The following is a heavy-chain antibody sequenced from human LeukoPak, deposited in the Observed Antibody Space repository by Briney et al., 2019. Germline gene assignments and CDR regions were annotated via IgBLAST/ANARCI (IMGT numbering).Heavy chain of an antibody. Sequence: SETLSLTCTVSGGSISSHYWSWIRQPPGEGLEWSGYIYYSGSTNYNPSLKSRVTISVDTSKNQFSLKLSSVTAADTAVYYCARKQEGDYGGRDAFDIWGQGTMVTVSS. D-gene: IGHD4-23*01. V-gene: IGHV4-59*11. J-gene: IGHJ3*02. CDR3: ARKQEGDYGGRDAFDI. CDR1: GGSISSHY. CDR2: IYYSGST.